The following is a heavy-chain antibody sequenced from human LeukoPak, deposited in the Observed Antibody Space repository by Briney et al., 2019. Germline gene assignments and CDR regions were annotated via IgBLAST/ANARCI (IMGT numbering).Heavy chain of an antibody. CDR1: GYTFTSYY. CDR2: ISAYNGNT. CDR3: ARNRGGAAVFDY. Sequence: ASVKVSCKASGYTFTSYYMHWVRQAPGQGLEWMGWISAYNGNTNYAQNLQGRVTMTTDTSTSTAYMELRSLRSDDTAVYYCARNRGGAAVFDYWGQGTLVTVSS. J-gene: IGHJ4*02. V-gene: IGHV1-18*04. D-gene: IGHD3-16*01.